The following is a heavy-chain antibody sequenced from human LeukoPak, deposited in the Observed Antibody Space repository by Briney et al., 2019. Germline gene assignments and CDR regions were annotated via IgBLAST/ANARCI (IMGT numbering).Heavy chain of an antibody. V-gene: IGHV4-34*01. CDR2: TNHSGST. Sequence: SETLSLTCVVYGGSFSGYYWSWIRQPPGKGLEWIGETNHSGSTKYNPSLKSRVTISVDTSKNQFSLKLSSVTAADTALYYCARSLRGYSYGYNSWGQGTLVTVSS. J-gene: IGHJ4*02. CDR3: ARSLRGYSYGYNS. D-gene: IGHD5-18*01. CDR1: GGSFSGYY.